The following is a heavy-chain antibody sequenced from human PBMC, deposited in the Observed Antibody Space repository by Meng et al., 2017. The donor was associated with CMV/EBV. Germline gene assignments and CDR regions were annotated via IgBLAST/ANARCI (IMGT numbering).Heavy chain of an antibody. Sequence: LPGSGPVLVTPYPPLSLTCTVAGGSISSGDYYWSWIRQPPGKGLEWIGYIYYSGSTYYNPSLKSRVTISVDTSKNQFSLKLSSVTAADTAVYYCARTGEYPTFDYWGQGTLVTVSS. CDR1: GGSISSGDYY. CDR2: IYYSGST. J-gene: IGHJ4*02. V-gene: IGHV4-30-4*08. D-gene: IGHD2/OR15-2a*01. CDR3: ARTGEYPTFDY.